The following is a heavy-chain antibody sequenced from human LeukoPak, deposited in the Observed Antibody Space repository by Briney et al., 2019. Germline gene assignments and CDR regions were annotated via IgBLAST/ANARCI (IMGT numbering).Heavy chain of an antibody. CDR3: AKGDVSSGYYSIDY. CDR1: GFTFSSYA. CDR2: ISGSGGST. Sequence: GGSLRLSCAASGFTFSSYAMSWVRQAPGKGLEWVSAISGSGGSTYYADSVKGRFTISRDNSKNTLYLQMNSLRAEDTAVYYCAKGDVSSGYYSIDYWGQGTLVTVSS. J-gene: IGHJ4*02. V-gene: IGHV3-23*01. D-gene: IGHD3-22*01.